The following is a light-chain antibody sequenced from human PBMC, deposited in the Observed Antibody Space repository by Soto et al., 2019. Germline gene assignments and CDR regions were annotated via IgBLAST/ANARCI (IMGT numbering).Light chain of an antibody. CDR2: QDS. V-gene: IGLV3-1*01. CDR1: KLGDKY. CDR3: QAWDSSIVV. Sequence: SSELTQPPSVSGSPGQTASITCSGDKLGDKYACWYQQKPGQSPVLVIYQDSKRPSGIPERFSGSNSGNTATLTISGTQAMDEADYYCQAWDSSIVVFGGGTKVTVL. J-gene: IGLJ2*01.